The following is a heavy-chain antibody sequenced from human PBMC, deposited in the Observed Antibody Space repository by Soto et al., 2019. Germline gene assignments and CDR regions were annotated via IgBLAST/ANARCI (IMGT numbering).Heavy chain of an antibody. V-gene: IGHV5-51*01. CDR3: ARSPRSSPYFDY. D-gene: IGHD6-13*01. J-gene: IGHJ4*02. Sequence: PGESLKISCQSSGYTFSNFWIGWVRQLPGKGLEWMGIIYPGDHETRYSPSFHGKVTISADRSINTAYLQRNSLEASDTAFYFCARSPRSSPYFDYWGQGALVTVSS. CDR2: IYPGDHET. CDR1: GYTFSNFW.